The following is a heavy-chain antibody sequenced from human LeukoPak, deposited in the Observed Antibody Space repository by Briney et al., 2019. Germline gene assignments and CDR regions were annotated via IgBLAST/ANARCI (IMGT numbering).Heavy chain of an antibody. J-gene: IGHJ4*02. V-gene: IGHV1-69*04. CDR3: ARVYYGSGSYYRFDY. Sequence: ASVKVSCKASGGTFSSYAISWVRQAPEQGLEWMGRIIPILGIANYAQKFQGRVTITADKSTSTAYMELSSLRSEDTAVYYCARVYYGSGSYYRFDYWGQGTLVTVSS. CDR2: IIPILGIA. D-gene: IGHD3-10*01. CDR1: GGTFSSYA.